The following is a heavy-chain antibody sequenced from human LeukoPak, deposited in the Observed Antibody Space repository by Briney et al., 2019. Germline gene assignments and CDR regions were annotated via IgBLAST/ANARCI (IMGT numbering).Heavy chain of an antibody. D-gene: IGHD6-13*01. V-gene: IGHV5-51*01. J-gene: IGHJ4*02. CDR2: IYPGDSDT. Sequence: GESLKISCKGSGYSFTSYWIGWVRQMPGKGLEWMGIIYPGDSDTRYSPSFQGQVTISADKSISTAYLQWSSLKASDTAMYYCARPIAAAGTPPFAFDYWGQGTLVTVSS. CDR3: ARPIAAAGTPPFAFDY. CDR1: GYSFTSYW.